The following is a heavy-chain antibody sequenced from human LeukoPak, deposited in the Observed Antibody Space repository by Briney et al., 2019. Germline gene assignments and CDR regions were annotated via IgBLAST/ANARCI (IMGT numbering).Heavy chain of an antibody. J-gene: IGHJ6*02. CDR3: ARRVTLVRGVYYNGMDV. CDR2: AYYTGST. Sequence: PSETLSLTCTVSGGSISSHYWTWIRQSPGKGLEWIGCAYYTGSTNYNPSLRSRVTISVDKAKNQFSLKLSSVTAADTAVYHCARRVTLVRGVYYNGMDVWGQGTSVTVSS. D-gene: IGHD3-10*01. V-gene: IGHV4-59*11. CDR1: GGSISSHY.